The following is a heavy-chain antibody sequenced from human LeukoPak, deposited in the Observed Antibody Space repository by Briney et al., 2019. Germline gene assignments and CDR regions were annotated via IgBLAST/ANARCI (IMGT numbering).Heavy chain of an antibody. J-gene: IGHJ4*02. D-gene: IGHD3-22*01. CDR1: GGFIGSSSFY. Sequence: PSETLSLTCTVSGGFIGSSSFYWAWIRQPPGKGLEWIGSLAYSGNTYYKSSLKSRVTLSVDASKNQFSLNLTSVTAADTALFYCASSTSYYYDGSGYFEYWGQGILVTVSS. CDR2: LAYSGNT. V-gene: IGHV4-39*01. CDR3: ASSTSYYYDGSGYFEY.